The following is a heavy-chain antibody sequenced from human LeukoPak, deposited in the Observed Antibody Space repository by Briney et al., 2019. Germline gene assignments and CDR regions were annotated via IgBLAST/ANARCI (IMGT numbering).Heavy chain of an antibody. Sequence: GESLKISCKGSGYSFTSYWISWVRQMPGKGLEWMGRIDPSDSYTNYSPSFQGHVTISADKSISTAYLQWSSLKASDTAMYYCASSRIAAAGTFDYWGQGTLVTISS. CDR1: GYSFTSYW. V-gene: IGHV5-10-1*01. CDR3: ASSRIAAAGTFDY. J-gene: IGHJ4*02. CDR2: IDPSDSYT. D-gene: IGHD6-13*01.